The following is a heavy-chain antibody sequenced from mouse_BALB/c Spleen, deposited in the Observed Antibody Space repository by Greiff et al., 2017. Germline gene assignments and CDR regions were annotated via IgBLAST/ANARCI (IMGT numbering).Heavy chain of an antibody. D-gene: IGHD1-1*01. Sequence: QVQLQQSGAELVMPGASVKMSCKASGYTFTDYWMHWVKQRPGQGLEWIGAIDTSDSYTSYNQKFKGKATLTVDESSSTAYMQLSSLTSEDSAVYYCARRLDYGSNYAMYYWGQGTSVTVSS. CDR2: IDTSDSYT. V-gene: IGHV1-69*01. CDR3: ARRLDYGSNYAMYY. CDR1: GYTFTDYW. J-gene: IGHJ4*01.